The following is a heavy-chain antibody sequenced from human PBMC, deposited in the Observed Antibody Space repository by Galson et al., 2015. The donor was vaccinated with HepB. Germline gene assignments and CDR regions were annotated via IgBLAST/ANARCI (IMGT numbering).Heavy chain of an antibody. Sequence: SLRLSCAASGFTFDDYAMHWVRQPPGKGLEWVSGISWNSGSVAYADSVKGRFSISRDNAKNSLYLQMNSLRAEDTALYYCAKGKGPTYYYYYLDVWGKGTTVTVSS. CDR2: ISWNSGSV. CDR1: GFTFDDYA. CDR3: AKGKGPTYYYYYLDV. J-gene: IGHJ6*03. V-gene: IGHV3-9*01.